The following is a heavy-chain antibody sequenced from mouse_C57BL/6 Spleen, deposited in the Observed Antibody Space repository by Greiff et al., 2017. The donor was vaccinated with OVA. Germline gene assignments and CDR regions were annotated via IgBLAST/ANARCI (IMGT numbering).Heavy chain of an antibody. V-gene: IGHV1-50*01. CDR3: ARWATVAPYYFDY. Sequence: QVQLQQPGAELVKPGASVKLSCKASGYTFTSYWMQWVKQRPGQGLEWIGEIDPSDSYTNYNQKFKGKATLTVDTSSSTAYMQLSSLTSEDSAVYYCARWATVAPYYFDYWGQGTTLTVSS. D-gene: IGHD1-1*01. CDR1: GYTFTSYW. CDR2: IDPSDSYT. J-gene: IGHJ2*01.